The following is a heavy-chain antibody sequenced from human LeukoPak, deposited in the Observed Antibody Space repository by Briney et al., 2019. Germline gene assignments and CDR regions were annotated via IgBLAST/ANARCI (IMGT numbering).Heavy chain of an antibody. CDR3: AKAQGLTHNFWSGPYQVDDAFDI. CDR2: ISYDGSNK. D-gene: IGHD3-3*01. V-gene: IGHV3-30-3*01. J-gene: IGHJ3*02. Sequence: GGSLRLSCAASGFTFSSYAMHWVRRAPGKGLEWVAVISYDGSNKYYADSVKGRFTISRDNSKNTLYLQMNSLRAEDTAVYYCAKAQGLTHNFWSGPYQVDDAFDIWGQGTMVTVSS. CDR1: GFTFSSYA.